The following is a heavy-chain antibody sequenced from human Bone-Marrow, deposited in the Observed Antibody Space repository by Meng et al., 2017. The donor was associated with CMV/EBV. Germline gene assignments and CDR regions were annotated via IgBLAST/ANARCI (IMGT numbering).Heavy chain of an antibody. D-gene: IGHD3-16*01. Sequence: GESLKISCAASGFTFSSYSMNWVRQAPGKGLEWVSSISSSSSYIYYADSVKGRFTISRDNAKNSLYLQMNSLRAEDTAVYYCVRDGGSDYYYYGMDVWGQGTTVTVSS. CDR1: GFTFSSYS. V-gene: IGHV3-21*01. CDR2: ISSSSSYI. CDR3: VRDGGSDYYYYGMDV. J-gene: IGHJ6*02.